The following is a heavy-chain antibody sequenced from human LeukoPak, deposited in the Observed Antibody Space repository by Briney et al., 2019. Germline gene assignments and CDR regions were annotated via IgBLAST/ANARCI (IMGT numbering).Heavy chain of an antibody. CDR2: ISAYNGNT. CDR1: GYTFTSYG. Sequence: ASVTVSCKASGYTFTSYGISWVRQAPGQGLEWMGWISAYNGNTNYAQKLQGRVTMTTDTSTSTAYMELRSLRSDDTAVYYCARDLQLDVLRFLEWLPYGMDVWGQGTTVTVSS. V-gene: IGHV1-18*01. J-gene: IGHJ6*02. CDR3: ARDLQLDVLRFLEWLPYGMDV. D-gene: IGHD3-3*01.